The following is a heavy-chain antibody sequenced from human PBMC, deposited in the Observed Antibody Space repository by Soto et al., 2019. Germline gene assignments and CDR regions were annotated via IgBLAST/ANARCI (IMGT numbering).Heavy chain of an antibody. CDR3: ASPGGPYDSSGYYDY. CDR1: GGTFSSYA. J-gene: IGHJ4*02. CDR2: IIPIFGTA. Sequence: GASVKVSCKASGGTFSSYAISWVRQAPGQGLEWMGGIIPIFGTANYAQKFQGRVTITADESTSTAYMELSSLRSEDTAVYYCASPGGPYDSSGYYDYWGQGTLVTVSS. D-gene: IGHD3-22*01. V-gene: IGHV1-69*13.